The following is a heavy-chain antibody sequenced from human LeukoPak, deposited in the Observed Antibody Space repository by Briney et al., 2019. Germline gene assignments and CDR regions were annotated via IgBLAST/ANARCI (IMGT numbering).Heavy chain of an antibody. J-gene: IGHJ4*02. V-gene: IGHV1-2*02. Sequence: ASVKVSCKASGYTFTGHYMHWVRQAPGQGLEWMGWINPNSGGTNYAQKFRGRVTMTRDASISTAYMELGSLGSDDTAVYYCARDQSTSFSSSYHFDYWGQGTLVTVSS. CDR3: ARDQSTSFSSSYHFDY. CDR2: INPNSGGT. CDR1: GYTFTGHY. D-gene: IGHD6-6*01.